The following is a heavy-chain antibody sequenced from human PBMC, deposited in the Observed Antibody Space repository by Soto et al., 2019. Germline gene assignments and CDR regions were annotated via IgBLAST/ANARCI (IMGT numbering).Heavy chain of an antibody. J-gene: IGHJ6*02. Sequence: MQLVQSGPEVKKPGTSVKVSCEASGFTFTRSAVQWVRQARGQRLEWIGWVVVNSGNTNYAQKFQDSVTNARDMTTSTSYMELASLGSEDTAVYYCATESPVLPFTAGAYYYYNGMDVWGQGTTVTVSS. CDR1: GFTFTRSA. D-gene: IGHD2-2*01. CDR3: ATESPVLPFTAGAYYYYNGMDV. CDR2: VVVNSGNT. V-gene: IGHV1-58*01.